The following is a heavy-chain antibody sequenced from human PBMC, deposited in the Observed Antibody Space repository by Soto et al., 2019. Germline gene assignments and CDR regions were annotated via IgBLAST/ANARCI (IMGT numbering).Heavy chain of an antibody. CDR2: ISRSGSTI. CDR1: GFTFSDYY. J-gene: IGHJ6*03. CDR3: ASINYDFWSGYSNYYYYMDV. D-gene: IGHD3-3*01. Sequence: GGSLRLSCAASGFTFSDYYMSWIRQAPGKGLEWVSYISRSGSTIYYADSVKGRFTISRDNAKNSLYLQMNSLRAEDTAVYYCASINYDFWSGYSNYYYYMDVWGKGTTVTVSS. V-gene: IGHV3-11*01.